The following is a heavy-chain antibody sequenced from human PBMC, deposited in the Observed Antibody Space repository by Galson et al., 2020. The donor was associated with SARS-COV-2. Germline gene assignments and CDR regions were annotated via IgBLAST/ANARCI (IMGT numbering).Heavy chain of an antibody. Sequence: GGSLRLSCAASGFTFSSYAMSWVRQAPGKGLECVSAISGSGRSTYYADSVKGRFTISRDNSKNTLYLQMNSLRAEDTAVYYCAKGGPYYYDSSGYSEYYYYYYMDVWGKGTTVTVSS. CDR1: GFTFSSYA. CDR3: AKGGPYYYDSSGYSEYYYYYYMDV. CDR2: ISGSGRST. V-gene: IGHV3-23*01. J-gene: IGHJ6*03. D-gene: IGHD3-22*01.